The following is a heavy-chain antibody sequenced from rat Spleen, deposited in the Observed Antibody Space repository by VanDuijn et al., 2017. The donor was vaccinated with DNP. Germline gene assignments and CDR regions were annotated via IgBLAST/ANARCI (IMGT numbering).Heavy chain of an antibody. Sequence: EVQLVESGGGLVQPGNSLKLSCAASGFTFSDYYMAWVRQAPTKGLEWVASISYDGSSTYYPDSVKGRFTISRDDAKSGLYLQMNSLKSEDTATYYCARGSTSIYWYFDFWGPGTMVAVSS. D-gene: IGHD3-1*01. J-gene: IGHJ1*01. CDR1: GFTFSDYY. V-gene: IGHV5-20*01. CDR2: ISYDGSST. CDR3: ARGSTSIYWYFDF.